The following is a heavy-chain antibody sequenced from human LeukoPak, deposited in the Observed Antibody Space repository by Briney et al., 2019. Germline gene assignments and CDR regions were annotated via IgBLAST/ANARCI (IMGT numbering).Heavy chain of an antibody. D-gene: IGHD3-9*01. Sequence: ASVKVSCKASGYTFTSYGISWVRQAPGQGLEWMGWISAYNGNTNYAQKLQGRVTMTTDTSTSTAYMELRSLRSDDTAVYYCARVLGYDILTGYYGYNWFDPWGQGTLSPSPQ. CDR2: ISAYNGNT. CDR3: ARVLGYDILTGYYGYNWFDP. V-gene: IGHV1-18*01. J-gene: IGHJ5*02. CDR1: GYTFTSYG.